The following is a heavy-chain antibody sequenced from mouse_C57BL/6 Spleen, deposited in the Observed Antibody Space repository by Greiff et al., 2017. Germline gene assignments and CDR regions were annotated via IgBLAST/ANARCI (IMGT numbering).Heavy chain of an antibody. Sequence: VQLQQSGPELVKPGASVKISCKASGYAFSSSWMNWVKQRPGKGLEWIGRIYPGDGDTNYNGKFKGKATLTADKSSSTAYMQLSSLTSEDSAVYFCARGGGYSHYFDYWGQGTTLTVSS. D-gene: IGHD2-3*01. CDR2: IYPGDGDT. CDR3: ARGGGYSHYFDY. CDR1: GYAFSSSW. V-gene: IGHV1-82*01. J-gene: IGHJ2*01.